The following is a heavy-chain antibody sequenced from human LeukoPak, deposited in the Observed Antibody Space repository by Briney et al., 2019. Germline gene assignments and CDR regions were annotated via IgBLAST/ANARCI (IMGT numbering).Heavy chain of an antibody. D-gene: IGHD3-3*01. CDR3: ARDSITIFGVVTPRRFYFDY. CDR1: GGTFCSYA. CDR2: IIPIFGTA. Sequence: SVKVSCKASGGTFCSYAISWVRQAPGQGLEWMGGIIPIFGTANYAQKFQGRVTITADESTSTAYMELSSLRSEDTAVYYCARDSITIFGVVTPRRFYFDYWGQGTLVTVSS. J-gene: IGHJ4*02. V-gene: IGHV1-69*01.